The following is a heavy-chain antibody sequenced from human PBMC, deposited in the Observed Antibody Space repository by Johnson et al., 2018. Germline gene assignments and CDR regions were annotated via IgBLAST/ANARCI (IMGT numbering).Heavy chain of an antibody. CDR3: ARDRRKDYLGSGSPGDH. D-gene: IGHD3-10*01. CDR1: GFTLSNYA. J-gene: IGHJ4*02. V-gene: IGHV3-33*01. CDR2: IWNDESRK. Sequence: QVQLVQSGGGVVQPGTSLRLSCTASGFTLSNYAMHWIRQAPGKGLEWVAVIWNDESRKFYAHSVQGRFTISRDTSKNTLYLQMNSLRAEDTAVYFWARDRRKDYLGSGSPGDHWGQGTLVTVSS.